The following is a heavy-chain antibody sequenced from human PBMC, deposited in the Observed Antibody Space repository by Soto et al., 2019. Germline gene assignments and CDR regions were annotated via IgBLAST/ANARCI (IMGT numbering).Heavy chain of an antibody. D-gene: IGHD3-10*01. V-gene: IGHV3-23*01. CDR2: ISGSGGST. J-gene: IGHJ4*02. CDR1: GFTFSSYA. Sequence: EVQLLESGGGLVQPGGSLRLSCAASGFTFSSYAMSWVRQAPGKGLEWVSAISGSGGSTYYADSVKGRFTISRDNSKNTLYLQMNSLRAEDTAVYYWAKDVSEQTGGFVYYWGQGTLVTVSS. CDR3: AKDVSEQTGGFVYY.